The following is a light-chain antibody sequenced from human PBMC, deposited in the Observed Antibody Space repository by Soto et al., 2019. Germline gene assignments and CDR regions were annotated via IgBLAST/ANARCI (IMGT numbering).Light chain of an antibody. CDR1: QSISNN. J-gene: IGKJ5*01. V-gene: IGKV3-15*01. CDR2: GAS. CDR3: QQRHRWPNT. Sequence: VIPKHTATRSVSPGESATLSCRASQSISNNLAWGQQKPGQARRLLSYGASSRATGIPARFSGSGSGTDFTLTISSLEPEDSAVYYCQQRHRWPNTFGQGTLLEIK.